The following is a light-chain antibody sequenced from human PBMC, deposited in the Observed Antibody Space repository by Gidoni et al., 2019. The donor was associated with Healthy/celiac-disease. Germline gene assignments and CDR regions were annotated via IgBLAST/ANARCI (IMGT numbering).Light chain of an antibody. Sequence: DIQMTQSPSSLSASVGDRVTITCRASQSISSYLNWYQQKPGKAPKLLIYAASSLQSGVTSRFSGSGSGTDFTLTISSLQPEDFATYYCQRGYSTPLTLRRRDQGGDQT. J-gene: IGKJ4*02. V-gene: IGKV1-39*01. CDR1: QSISSY. CDR3: QRGYSTPLT. CDR2: AAS.